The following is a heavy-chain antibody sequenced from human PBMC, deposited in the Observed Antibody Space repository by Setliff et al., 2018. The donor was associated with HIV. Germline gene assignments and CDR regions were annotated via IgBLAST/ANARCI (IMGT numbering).Heavy chain of an antibody. V-gene: IGHV4-4*09. J-gene: IGHJ6*02. D-gene: IGHD3-10*01. Sequence: SETLSPTWTVFGDFRSAYCWRWIRQPPGKGMAWIGNIYTSGSTNYNPSLKSRVTMSIDTSKNQFSLKLSSVTAADTGIYFCARGGAVPVLGIPSYYSFYGLDKWGQGTTVTVSS. CDR2: IYTSGST. CDR1: GDFRSAYC. CDR3: ARGGAVPVLGIPSYYSFYGLDK.